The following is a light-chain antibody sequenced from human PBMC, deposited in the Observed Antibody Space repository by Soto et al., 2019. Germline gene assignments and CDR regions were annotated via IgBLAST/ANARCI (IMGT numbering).Light chain of an antibody. CDR1: SSDVGDFNY. Sequence: QSALTQPASVSGSPGRSVTISCTGTSSDVGDFNYVSWYQHLPGRAPKLIIYDVTNRPSGISYRFSASKSGRTASLTISGLQAEDEADYSGSSYSSSTTHVVFGGGTKLTVL. V-gene: IGLV2-14*03. J-gene: IGLJ2*01. CDR2: DVT. CDR3: SSYSSSTTHVV.